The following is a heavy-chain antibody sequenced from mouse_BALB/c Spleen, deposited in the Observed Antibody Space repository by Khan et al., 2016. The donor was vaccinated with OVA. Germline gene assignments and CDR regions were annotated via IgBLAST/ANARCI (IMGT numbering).Heavy chain of an antibody. D-gene: IGHD2-1*01. J-gene: IGHJ3*01. V-gene: IGHV5-9-1*01. Sequence: EVELVESGGGLVKPGKSLKLSCAASGFTFSTFTMSWVRQTPERRLEWVATISSAGTYTYFPDNVKGRFTISRDNAKNTLYLQMNSLRSEDTATXYCANGNYGWFAYWGQGTLVTVSA. CDR3: ANGNYGWFAY. CDR2: ISSAGTYT. CDR1: GFTFSTFT.